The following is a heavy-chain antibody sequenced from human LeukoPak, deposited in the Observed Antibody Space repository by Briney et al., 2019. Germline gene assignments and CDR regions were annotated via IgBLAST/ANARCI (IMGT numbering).Heavy chain of an antibody. V-gene: IGHV3-7*01. J-gene: IGHJ4*02. Sequence: PGGSLRLSCAASGFTFSQYWMSWVRQAPGKGLEWVANIKPDGSEKHYVDSVKGRFSISRGNTKNSLFLQISSLRGEDSAVYYCAREPPQLWIDNWGQGTRVIVSS. CDR3: AREPPQLWIDN. CDR2: IKPDGSEK. D-gene: IGHD5-18*01. CDR1: GFTFSQYW.